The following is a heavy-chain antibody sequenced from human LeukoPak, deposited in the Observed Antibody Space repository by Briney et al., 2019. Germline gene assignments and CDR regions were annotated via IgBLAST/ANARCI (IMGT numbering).Heavy chain of an antibody. J-gene: IGHJ4*02. Sequence: ASVKVSCKASGYTFTSYGISWVRQAPGHGLEWMGWISAYNGSTNYAQKLQGRVTMTTDTSTSTAYMELRSLRSDDTAVYYCARDSSSWYYRPIDYWGQGTLVTVSS. CDR1: GYTFTSYG. D-gene: IGHD6-13*01. CDR2: ISAYNGST. V-gene: IGHV1-18*01. CDR3: ARDSSSWYYRPIDY.